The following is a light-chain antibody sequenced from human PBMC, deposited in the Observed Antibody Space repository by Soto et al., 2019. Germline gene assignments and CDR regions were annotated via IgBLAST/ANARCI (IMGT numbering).Light chain of an antibody. Sequence: EIVLTQSPGTLSLSPGERATLSCRARQSVSSSFLAWYQQKPGQAPRLLIYGASSRATGIPDRFSSSGSGTDFTLTISRLEPEDFAVYYCQQYDSSPLTFGGGTKVEIK. J-gene: IGKJ4*01. V-gene: IGKV3-20*01. CDR1: QSVSSSF. CDR3: QQYDSSPLT. CDR2: GAS.